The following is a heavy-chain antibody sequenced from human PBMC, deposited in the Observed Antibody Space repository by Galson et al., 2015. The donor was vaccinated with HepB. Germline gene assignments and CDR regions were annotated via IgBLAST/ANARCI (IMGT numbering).Heavy chain of an antibody. D-gene: IGHD1-26*01. CDR1: GFTFSSYA. J-gene: IGHJ3*01. CDR3: AKADSGSYGDAFDF. CDR2: ISGSGGST. V-gene: IGHV3-23*01. Sequence: SLRLSCAASGFTFSSYAMSWVRQAPGKGLEWVSAISGSGGSTYYADSVKGRFTISRYNSKNTLYLQMNSMRAEDTAVYYWAKADSGSYGDAFDFWGQGTMVTVSS.